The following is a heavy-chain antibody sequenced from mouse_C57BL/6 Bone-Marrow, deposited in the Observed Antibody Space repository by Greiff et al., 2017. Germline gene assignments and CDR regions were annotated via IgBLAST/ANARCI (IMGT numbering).Heavy chain of an antibody. Sequence: VQLQQSGAELVKPGASVTLSCKASGYTFTDYDMHWVKQTPGHGLEWIGDIDPETGGTAYNQKFKGKAILTVDKSSSTAYMELRSLTSEDSAVYYCARPLDSIYEYFDVWGTGTTVTVSS. CDR2: IDPETGGT. J-gene: IGHJ1*03. CDR1: GYTFTDYD. CDR3: ARPLDSIYEYFDV. D-gene: IGHD2-5*01. V-gene: IGHV1-15*01.